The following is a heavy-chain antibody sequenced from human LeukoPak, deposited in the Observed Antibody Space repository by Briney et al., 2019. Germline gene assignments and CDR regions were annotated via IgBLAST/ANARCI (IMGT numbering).Heavy chain of an antibody. CDR3: ASMNQGYCSSTSCDTEDI. Sequence: SETLSLTCTVSGGSFSSSSYYWGWVRQPPGKGLEWIGTIYYSGSTYYSPSLNSRVTISVDTSKNQFSLKLSSVTAADTAVYYCASMNQGYCSSTSCDTEDIWGQGTMVTVSS. CDR1: GGSFSSSSYY. J-gene: IGHJ3*02. V-gene: IGHV4-39*07. CDR2: IYYSGST. D-gene: IGHD2-2*02.